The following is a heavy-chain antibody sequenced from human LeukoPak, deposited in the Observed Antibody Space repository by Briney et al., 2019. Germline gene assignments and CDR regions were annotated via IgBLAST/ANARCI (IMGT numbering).Heavy chain of an antibody. CDR2: ISSSSSYI. V-gene: IGHV3-21*01. CDR3: ARDSGYDSDTLDY. D-gene: IGHD5-12*01. Sequence: PGGSLRLSCAASGFTFSSYSMNWVRQAPGKGLEWVSSISSSSSYIYYADSVKGRFTISRDNAKNSLYLQMNSLRAEDTAVYYCARDSGYDSDTLDYWGQGTLVTVSS. J-gene: IGHJ4*02. CDR1: GFTFSSYS.